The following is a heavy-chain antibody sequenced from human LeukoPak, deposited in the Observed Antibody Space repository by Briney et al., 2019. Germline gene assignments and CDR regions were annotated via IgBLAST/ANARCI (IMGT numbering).Heavy chain of an antibody. CDR3: ARAPPRSSTGWQPGEY. D-gene: IGHD6-19*01. V-gene: IGHV4-4*02. Sequence: NPSGTLSLTCAVSGGSISSSNWWSWVRQPRGKGLEWIGEIYYSGSTNYNPYLKSRVTISVDKSKNQFSLKLSSVTAADTALYYCARAPPRSSTGWQPGEYWGQGILVTVSP. CDR2: IYYSGST. CDR1: GGSISSSNW. J-gene: IGHJ4*02.